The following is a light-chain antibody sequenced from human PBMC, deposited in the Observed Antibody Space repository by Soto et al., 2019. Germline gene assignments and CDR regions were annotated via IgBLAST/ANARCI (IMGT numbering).Light chain of an antibody. CDR2: YDD. CDR1: SSNIGNNA. J-gene: IGLJ1*01. Sequence: QSVLTQPPSVSAAPRQRVTISCSGSSSNIGNNAVNWYQQLPGKAPKLLIYYDDLLPSGVSDRFSGSKSGTSASLAISGLQSEDEADYYCAAWDDSMNGQVFGTGTKVTVL. CDR3: AAWDDSMNGQV. V-gene: IGLV1-36*01.